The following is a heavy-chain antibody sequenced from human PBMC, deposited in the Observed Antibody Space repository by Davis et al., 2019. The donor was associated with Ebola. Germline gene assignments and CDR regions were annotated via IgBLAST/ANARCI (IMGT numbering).Heavy chain of an antibody. CDR1: GYTFTSYG. CDR3: ARASALYNWFDP. V-gene: IGHV1-18*01. CDR2: ISAYNGNT. J-gene: IGHJ5*02. Sequence: AASVKVSCKASGYTFTSYGTSWVRQAPGQGLEWMGWISAYNGNTNYAQKFQGRVTITADESTSTAYMELSSLRSEDTAVYYCARASALYNWFDPWGQGTLVTVSS. D-gene: IGHD2-2*01.